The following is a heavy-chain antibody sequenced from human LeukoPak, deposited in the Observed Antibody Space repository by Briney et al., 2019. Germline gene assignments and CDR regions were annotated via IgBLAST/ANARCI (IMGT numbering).Heavy chain of an antibody. CDR3: ARSVGSGRMASYYMDV. Sequence: GASVKVSCKASGYTFTSYDINWVRQPTGQGLEWMRWMNPNSGNTGYAQKFQGRVTMTRNTSISTAYMELSSLRSEDTAVYYCARSVGSGRMASYYMDVWGKGTTVTISS. CDR1: GYTFTSYD. V-gene: IGHV1-8*01. J-gene: IGHJ6*03. CDR2: MNPNSGNT. D-gene: IGHD3-10*01.